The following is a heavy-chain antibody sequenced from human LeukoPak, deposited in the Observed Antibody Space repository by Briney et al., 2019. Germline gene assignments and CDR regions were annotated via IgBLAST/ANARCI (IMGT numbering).Heavy chain of an antibody. CDR2: IYYNGST. CDR1: GGSIRYCY. CDR3: ARKGGLFDY. D-gene: IGHD2-15*01. V-gene: IGHV4-59*01. J-gene: IGHJ4*02. Sequence: PSETLSLTCTVSGGSIRYCYWSWIRQSPGKGLEWIGYIYYNGSTNYNPSLKSRVTISVDMSKNQFSLKMSSVTAADTAVYYCARKGGLFDYWGQGRLVTVSS.